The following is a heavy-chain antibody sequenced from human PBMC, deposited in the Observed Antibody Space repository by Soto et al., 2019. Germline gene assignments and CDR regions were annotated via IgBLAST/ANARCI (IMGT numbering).Heavy chain of an antibody. CDR1: GFTFDDYA. CDR2: ISWNSGSI. CDR3: AKDYGMDV. Sequence: SLRLSCAASGFTFDDYAMHWVRQAPGKGLEWVSGISWNSGSIGYADSVKGRFTISRDNAKNSLYLQMNSLRAEDTALYYCAKDYGMDVWGQGTTVTVSS. V-gene: IGHV3-9*01. J-gene: IGHJ6*02.